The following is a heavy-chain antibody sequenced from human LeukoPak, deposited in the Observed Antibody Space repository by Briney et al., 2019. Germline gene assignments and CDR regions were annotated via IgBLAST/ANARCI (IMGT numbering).Heavy chain of an antibody. CDR1: GYTFTNYG. CDR3: ARRSTLYSSGRFYFDY. J-gene: IGHJ4*02. D-gene: IGHD6-19*01. Sequence: ASVKVSCKASGYTFTNYGITRVRQAPGQGLEWMGWISAHDGTRNYALKHEDRVTMTTDTSTSTAYMELRGLRSDDTVVYYCARRSTLYSSGRFYFDYWGQGTLVTVSS. CDR2: ISAHDGTR. V-gene: IGHV1-18*01.